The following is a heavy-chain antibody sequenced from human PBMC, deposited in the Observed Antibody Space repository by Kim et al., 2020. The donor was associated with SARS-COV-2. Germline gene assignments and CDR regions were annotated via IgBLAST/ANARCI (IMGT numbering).Heavy chain of an antibody. D-gene: IGHD3-10*01. V-gene: IGHV3-30*18. Sequence: GGSLRLSCAASGFTFSSYGMHWVRQAPGKGLEWVAVISYDGSNKYYADSVKGRFTISRDNSKNTLYLQMNSLRAEDTAVYYCANERYYYGSGSYHFDYWGQGTLVTVSS. CDR2: ISYDGSNK. CDR3: ANERYYYGSGSYHFDY. J-gene: IGHJ4*02. CDR1: GFTFSSYG.